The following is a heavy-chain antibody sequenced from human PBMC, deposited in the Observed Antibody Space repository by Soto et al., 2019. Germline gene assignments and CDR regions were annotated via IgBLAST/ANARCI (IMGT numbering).Heavy chain of an antibody. CDR2: IYYSGST. V-gene: IGHV4-59*01. CDR1: GGSISSYY. D-gene: IGHD3-16*01. CDR3: ARAGGLPTPYNWFDP. Sequence: SQTLSLTCTVSGGSISSYYWSWIRQPPGKGLEWIGYIYYSGSTNYNPSLKSRVTISVDTSKNQFSLKLSSVTAADTAVYYCARAGGLPTPYNWFDPWGQGTLVTVSS. J-gene: IGHJ5*02.